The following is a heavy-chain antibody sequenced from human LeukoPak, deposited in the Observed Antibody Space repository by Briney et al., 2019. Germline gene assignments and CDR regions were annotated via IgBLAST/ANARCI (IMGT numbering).Heavy chain of an antibody. V-gene: IGHV3-48*03. CDR3: ARALRSAGIAAAGDY. Sequence: GGSLRLSCAASGFTFSSYEMNWVRQAPGKGLEWVSYISSSGSTIYYADSVKGRFTISRDNSKNTLYLQMNSLRAADTAVYYCARALRSAGIAAAGDYWGQGTLVTVSS. CDR1: GFTFSSYE. CDR2: ISSSGSTI. D-gene: IGHD6-13*01. J-gene: IGHJ4*02.